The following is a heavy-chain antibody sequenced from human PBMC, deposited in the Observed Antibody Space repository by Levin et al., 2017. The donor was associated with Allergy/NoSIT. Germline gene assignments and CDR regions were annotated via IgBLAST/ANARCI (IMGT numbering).Heavy chain of an antibody. CDR1: GFIFSSKY. D-gene: IGHD2-15*01. V-gene: IGHV3-74*01. CDR2: IHTDTSIT. CDR3: ARGGCSATSCLDY. J-gene: IGHJ4*02. Sequence: QPGGSLRLSCAASGFIFSSKYMHWVRQTPGKGLAWVSNIHTDTSITNYADSVKGRFTISRDNAKNTLYLQMNSLRAEDTAVYYCARGGCSATSCLDYWGQGTLVTVSS.